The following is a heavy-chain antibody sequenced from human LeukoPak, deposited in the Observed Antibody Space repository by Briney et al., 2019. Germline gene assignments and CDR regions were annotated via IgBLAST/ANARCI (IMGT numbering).Heavy chain of an antibody. CDR3: ARVGRSGWSLGD. V-gene: IGHV4-59*01. Sequence: SETLSLTCTVSGGSISSYYWSWIRQPPGKGLEWIGYIYHSGSTNYNPSLKSRVTISVDTSKNQFSLKLSSVTAADTAVYYCARVGRSGWSLGDWGQGTLVTVSS. J-gene: IGHJ4*02. CDR1: GGSISSYY. CDR2: IYHSGST. D-gene: IGHD6-19*01.